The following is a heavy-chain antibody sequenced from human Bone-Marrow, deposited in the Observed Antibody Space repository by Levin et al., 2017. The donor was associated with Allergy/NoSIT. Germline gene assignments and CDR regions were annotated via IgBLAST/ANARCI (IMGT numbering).Heavy chain of an antibody. CDR3: ARHGKAAAGTLGAFDV. CDR1: GGSISGYY. CDR2: IYIFGNT. J-gene: IGHJ3*01. D-gene: IGHD6-13*01. Sequence: PSETLSLTCTVSGGSISGYYWSWIRQPPGKELEFIAYIYIFGNTKYNPSLKSRVTISVDTSKNQVSLKLSSVTAAATAVYYCARHGKAAAGTLGAFDVWGQGTMVTVSS. V-gene: IGHV4-59*08.